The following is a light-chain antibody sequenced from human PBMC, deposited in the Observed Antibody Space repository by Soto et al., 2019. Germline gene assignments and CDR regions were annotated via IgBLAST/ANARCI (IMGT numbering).Light chain of an antibody. J-gene: IGLJ1*01. CDR3: CSYASGSTYV. Sequence: QSVLTQPASVSGSPGQSITISCNGTSRDVENYNLVSWSQQHPGKGHQFMIYEVSKRPSGVSDRFSGSKSGHTASLTISVLQADDEADYYCCSYASGSTYVFVTGTKVT. V-gene: IGLV2-23*02. CDR1: SRDVENYNL. CDR2: EVS.